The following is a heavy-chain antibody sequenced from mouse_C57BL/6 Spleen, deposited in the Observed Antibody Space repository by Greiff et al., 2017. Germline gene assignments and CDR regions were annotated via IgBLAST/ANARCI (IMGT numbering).Heavy chain of an antibody. V-gene: IGHV1-64*01. D-gene: IGHD2-3*01. J-gene: IGHJ4*01. CDR1: GYTFTSYW. CDR2: IHPNSGST. Sequence: VKLQQPGAELVKPGASVKLSCKASGYTFTSYWMHWVKQRPGQGLEWIGMIHPNSGSTNYNEKFKSKATLTVDKSSSTAYMQLSSLTSEDSAVYYCARHDGYYGWDYYAMDYWGQGTSVTVSS. CDR3: ARHDGYYGWDYYAMDY.